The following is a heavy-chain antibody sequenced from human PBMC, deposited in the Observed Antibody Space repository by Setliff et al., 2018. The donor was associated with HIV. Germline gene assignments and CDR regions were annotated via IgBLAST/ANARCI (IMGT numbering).Heavy chain of an antibody. CDR2: IYHSGNT. V-gene: IGHV4-38-2*02. CDR1: GYSISNDYY. J-gene: IGHJ6*02. Sequence: SEPLSLTCTVSGYSISNDYYWGWIRQPPGEGLEWIASIYHSGNTYYNPSLKSRVTISVDTSKNQFSLRLSSVTAAATAVYYCARDGSRTTGATGYYYGLDVWGQGTTGTV. D-gene: IGHD1-1*01. CDR3: ARDGSRTTGATGYYYGLDV.